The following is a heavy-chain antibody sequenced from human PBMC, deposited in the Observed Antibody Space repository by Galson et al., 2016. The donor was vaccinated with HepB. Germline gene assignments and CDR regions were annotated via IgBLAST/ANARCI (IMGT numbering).Heavy chain of an antibody. CDR3: ASSVRGSGSPPGGY. Sequence: SLRLSCAVSGFTFSSFSMNWVRQAPGKGLVWVSRINSDGSSTGFADSVKGLFTISRDNAKNTLYLQMNSLRAEDTAVYYCASSVRGSGSPPGGYWGQGILVTVSS. CDR2: INSDGSST. CDR1: GFTFSSFS. J-gene: IGHJ4*02. V-gene: IGHV3-74*01. D-gene: IGHD3-10*01.